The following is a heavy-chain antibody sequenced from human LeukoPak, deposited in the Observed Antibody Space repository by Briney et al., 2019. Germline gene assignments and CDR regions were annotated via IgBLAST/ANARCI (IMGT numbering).Heavy chain of an antibody. V-gene: IGHV3-7*01. CDR1: GFTFSSYE. CDR3: ARGVFSGYSYGYGPFDY. Sequence: GGSLRLSCAASGFTFSSYEMNWVRQAPGKGLEWVANIKQDGSEKYYVDSVKGRFTISRDNAKNSLYLQMNSLRAEDTAVYYCARGVFSGYSYGYGPFDYWGQGTLVTVSS. D-gene: IGHD5-18*01. J-gene: IGHJ4*02. CDR2: IKQDGSEK.